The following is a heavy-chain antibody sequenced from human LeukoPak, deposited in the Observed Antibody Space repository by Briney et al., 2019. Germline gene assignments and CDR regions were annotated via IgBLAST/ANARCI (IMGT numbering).Heavy chain of an antibody. Sequence: GGSLRLSCAASGFTFSSYAMHWVRQAPGKGLEWVAIISDDGSKEYYADSVKGRFTISRDNSKNTLYLQMNSLRAEDTAVYYCATPKGGSGSHRAPLEYWGQGTLVTVST. D-gene: IGHD3-10*01. V-gene: IGHV3-30-3*01. J-gene: IGHJ4*02. CDR1: GFTFSSYA. CDR2: ISDDGSKE. CDR3: ATPKGGSGSHRAPLEY.